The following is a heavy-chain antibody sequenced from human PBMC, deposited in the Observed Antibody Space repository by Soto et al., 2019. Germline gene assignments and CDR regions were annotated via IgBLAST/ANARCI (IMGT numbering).Heavy chain of an antibody. V-gene: IGHV3-30-3*01. CDR3: AIPMVGPNYFDY. D-gene: IGHD3-10*01. Sequence: PGGSLRLSCAASGITFSNYAMHWVRQAPGKGLEWVAVISYDVSNKYYADSVKGRFTISRDNSKNTLYLQMNSLRAEDTAVYYCAIPMVGPNYFDYWGQGALVTVSS. CDR1: GITFSNYA. CDR2: ISYDVSNK. J-gene: IGHJ4*02.